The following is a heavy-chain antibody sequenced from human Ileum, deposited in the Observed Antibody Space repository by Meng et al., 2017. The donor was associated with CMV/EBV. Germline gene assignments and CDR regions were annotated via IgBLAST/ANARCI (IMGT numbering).Heavy chain of an antibody. CDR1: GYTFSNYG. D-gene: IGHD3-3*01. CDR3: ARVIQSSGVIISPFNY. J-gene: IGHJ4*02. V-gene: IGHV1-18*01. Sequence: ASVKVSCKAYGYTFSNYGMSWMRQAPGQGLEWLGWVNADNGDTYYAEKMQDRVAMSADTSTSTAYMELRSLRSDDSAVYYCARVIQSSGVIISPFNYWGQGTKVTVSS. CDR2: VNADNGDT.